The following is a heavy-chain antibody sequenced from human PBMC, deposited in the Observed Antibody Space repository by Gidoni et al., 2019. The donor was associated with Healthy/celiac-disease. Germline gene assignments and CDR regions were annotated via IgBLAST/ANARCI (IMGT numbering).Heavy chain of an antibody. CDR3: AKGPYGDSWYYFDY. V-gene: IGHV3-23*01. J-gene: IGHJ4*02. CDR1: GFTFSGYA. Sequence: EVQLLVSGGGLVQPGVSLRLFCAATGFTFSGYAMSWVRQAPGKGLEGVSAISGSGGSTYYADSVKGRFTISRDNSKNTLYLQMNSLRAEDTAVYYCAKGPYGDSWYYFDYWGQGTLVTVSS. CDR2: ISGSGGST. D-gene: IGHD4-17*01.